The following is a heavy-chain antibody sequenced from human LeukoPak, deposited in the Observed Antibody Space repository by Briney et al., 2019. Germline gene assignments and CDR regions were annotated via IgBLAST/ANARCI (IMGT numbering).Heavy chain of an antibody. Sequence: GGSLRLSCAASGFTFSNYGMHWVRQAPGKGLEWVAVISYDGSNKYYADSVKGRFTISRDNSKNTLYLQMNSLRAEDTAVYYCATDEREVLLFLFDYWGQGTLVTVSS. D-gene: IGHD1-26*01. CDR1: GFTFSNYG. CDR2: ISYDGSNK. CDR3: ATDEREVLLFLFDY. V-gene: IGHV3-30*12. J-gene: IGHJ4*02.